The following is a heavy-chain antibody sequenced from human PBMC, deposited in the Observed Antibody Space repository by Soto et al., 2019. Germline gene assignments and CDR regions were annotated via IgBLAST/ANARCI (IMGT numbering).Heavy chain of an antibody. CDR3: ARVTAGYSYGGYYYYYGMDV. J-gene: IGHJ6*02. CDR2: IYHSGST. Sequence: PSETLSLTCAVSCGSISSSNWWSWVRQPPGKGLEWIGEIYHSGSTNYNPSLKSRVTISVDKSKNQFSLKLSSVTAADTAVYYCARVTAGYSYGGYYYYYGMDVWGQGTTVTVSS. CDR1: CGSISSSNW. V-gene: IGHV4-4*02. D-gene: IGHD5-18*01.